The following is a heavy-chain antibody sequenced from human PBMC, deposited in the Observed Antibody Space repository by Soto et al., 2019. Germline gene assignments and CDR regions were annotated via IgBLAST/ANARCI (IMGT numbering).Heavy chain of an antibody. D-gene: IGHD3-10*01. Sequence: ASVKFSCKSSGYTFTSYGISWVRQAPGQGLEWMGWISAYNGNTNYAQKLQGRVTMTTDTSTSTAYMELRSLRSDDTAVYYCARVWFRSITSPPTNYYYYGSYVWGQG. CDR2: ISAYNGNT. V-gene: IGHV1-18*04. J-gene: IGHJ6*02. CDR3: ARVWFRSITSPPTNYYYYGSYV. CDR1: GYTFTSYG.